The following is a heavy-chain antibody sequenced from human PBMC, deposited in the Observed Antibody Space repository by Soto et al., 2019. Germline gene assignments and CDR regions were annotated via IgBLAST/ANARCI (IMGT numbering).Heavy chain of an antibody. CDR2: IYPGDSDT. CDR1: GYSFTSYW. CDR3: ARQRYYDSSGYFSLYYYYGMDV. J-gene: IGHJ6*02. Sequence: PGESLKISCKGSGYSFTSYWIGWVRQMPGKGLEWMGIIYPGDSDTRYSPSFQGQVTISADRSISTAYLQWSSLKASDTAMYYCARQRYYDSSGYFSLYYYYGMDVWGQGTTVTVSS. V-gene: IGHV5-51*01. D-gene: IGHD3-22*01.